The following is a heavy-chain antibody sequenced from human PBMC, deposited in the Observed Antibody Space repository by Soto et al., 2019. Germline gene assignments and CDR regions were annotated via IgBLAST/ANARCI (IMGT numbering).Heavy chain of an antibody. CDR1: GGSISSGGYY. Sequence: QVQLQESGPGLVKPSQTLSLTCTVSGGSISSGGYYWSWIRQHPGKGLEWIGYIYYSGSTYYNPSLKSRVTISVDTSKNQFSLKLSSVTAADTAVYYCARRTSHSSSRTWAIDYWGQGTLVTVSS. D-gene: IGHD6-13*01. CDR2: IYYSGST. J-gene: IGHJ4*02. V-gene: IGHV4-31*03. CDR3: ARRTSHSSSRTWAIDY.